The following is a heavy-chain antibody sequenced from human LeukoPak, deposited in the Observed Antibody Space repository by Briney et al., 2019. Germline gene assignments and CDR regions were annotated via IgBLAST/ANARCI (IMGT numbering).Heavy chain of an antibody. CDR2: FHLGGSI. D-gene: IGHD3-22*01. V-gene: IGHV4-38-2*02. J-gene: IGHJ1*01. CDR1: GYSIRFGYY. CDR3: ARVDDSRAEGEYFQH. Sequence: PSETLSLTCTVSGYSIRFGYYWGWFRQPPGKGLECVGSFHLGGSIHYNSSLQSRVTISVDTSKNQFSLKLSSVTAADTAVYYCARVDDSRAEGEYFQHWCQGTLVTVSS.